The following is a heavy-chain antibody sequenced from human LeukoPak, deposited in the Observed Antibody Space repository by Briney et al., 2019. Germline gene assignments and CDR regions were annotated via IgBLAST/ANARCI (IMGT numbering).Heavy chain of an antibody. CDR3: AREQPSGSYLVDY. J-gene: IGHJ4*02. D-gene: IGHD1-26*01. Sequence: SETLSLTCTVSGGSISSYYWSWIRQHPGKGLEWIGYIYYSGSTYYNPSLKSRVTISVDTSKNQFSLKLSSVTAADTAVYYCAREQPSGSYLVDYWGQGTLVTVSS. V-gene: IGHV4-59*06. CDR1: GGSISSYY. CDR2: IYYSGST.